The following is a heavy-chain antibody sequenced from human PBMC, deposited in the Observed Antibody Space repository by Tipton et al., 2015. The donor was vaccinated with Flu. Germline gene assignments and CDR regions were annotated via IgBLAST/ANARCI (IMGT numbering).Heavy chain of an antibody. CDR3: ARDVAAVPAAIRD. J-gene: IGHJ4*02. V-gene: IGHV4-59*01. D-gene: IGHD2-2*01. CDR2: IYYTGDT. CDR1: GDSISSYY. Sequence: TLSLTCTVSGDSISSYYWSWIRQPPGKGLEWIGYIYYTGDTNYNPSLESRVSISVDLSKNRFSLKLTSVTAADTAVYYCARDVAAVPAAIRDWGQGTLVTVSS.